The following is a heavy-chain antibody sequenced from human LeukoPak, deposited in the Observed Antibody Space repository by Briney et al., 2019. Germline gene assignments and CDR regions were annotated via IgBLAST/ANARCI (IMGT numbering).Heavy chain of an antibody. CDR1: GYTFTSYG. D-gene: IGHD4-11*01. J-gene: IGHJ6*02. Sequence: ASVKVSCKASGYTFTSYGISWVRRAPGQGLEWMGWISAYNGNTNYAQKLQGRVTMTTDTSTSTAYMELRSLRSDDTAVYYCATDYSKSYYYYYYGMDVWGQGTTVTVSS. CDR2: ISAYNGNT. V-gene: IGHV1-18*01. CDR3: ATDYSKSYYYYYYGMDV.